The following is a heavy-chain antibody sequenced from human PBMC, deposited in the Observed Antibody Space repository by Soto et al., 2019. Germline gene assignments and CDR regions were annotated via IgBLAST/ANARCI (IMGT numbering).Heavy chain of an antibody. D-gene: IGHD2-15*01. CDR3: GKDPLVGLYCSGGTWPIPS. J-gene: IGHJ5*01. V-gene: IGHV3-23*01. CDR2: ISGSGDNT. CDR1: GFSFETYG. Sequence: EVRLLESGGGLVEPGGSLRLSCTGSGFSFETYGMTWVRQAPGKGLEWVSGISGSGDNTYYADSVKGRFTISRDNARKAGYLQMVKLRAEGKATYFRGKDPLVGLYCSGGTWPIPSWGQGTLVIVSS.